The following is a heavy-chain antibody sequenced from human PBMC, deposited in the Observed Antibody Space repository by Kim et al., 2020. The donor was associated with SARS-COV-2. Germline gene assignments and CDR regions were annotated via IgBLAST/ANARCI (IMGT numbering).Heavy chain of an antibody. J-gene: IGHJ5*02. CDR1: GGTFSSYA. CDR3: ARDESSSWYNWFDP. D-gene: IGHD6-13*01. CDR2: IIPILGIA. V-gene: IGHV1-69*04. Sequence: SVKVSCKASGGTFSSYAISWVRQAPGQGLEWMGRIIPILGIANYAQRFQGRVTITADKSTSTAYMELSSLRSEDTAVYYCARDESSSWYNWFDPWGQGT.